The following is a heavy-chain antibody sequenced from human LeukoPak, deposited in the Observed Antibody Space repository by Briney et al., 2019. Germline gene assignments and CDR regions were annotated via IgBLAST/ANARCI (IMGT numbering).Heavy chain of an antibody. D-gene: IGHD6-13*01. CDR3: ARGGSSWFLEWFDP. CDR1: GGSISSYY. V-gene: IGHV4-59*01. Sequence: SETLSLTCTVSGGSISSYYWNWIRQPPGKGLEWIGYIYHSGNTNYNPSLKSRVTISIDTSKNQFSLKLSSVTAADTAVYYCARGGSSWFLEWFDPWGQGTLVTVSS. CDR2: IYHSGNT. J-gene: IGHJ5*02.